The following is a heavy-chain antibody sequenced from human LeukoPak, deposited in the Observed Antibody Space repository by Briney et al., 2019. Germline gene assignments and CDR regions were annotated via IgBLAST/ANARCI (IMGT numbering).Heavy chain of an antibody. CDR1: GYTFTSYD. Sequence: GASVKVSCKASGYTFTSYDISWVRQAPGQGLEWMGGIIPIFGTANYAQKFQGRVTITADESTSTAYMELSSLRSEDTAVYYCARDLSAYYYDSSGYHGTWGQGTLVTVSS. J-gene: IGHJ5*02. CDR2: IIPIFGTA. CDR3: ARDLSAYYYDSSGYHGT. V-gene: IGHV1-69*13. D-gene: IGHD3-22*01.